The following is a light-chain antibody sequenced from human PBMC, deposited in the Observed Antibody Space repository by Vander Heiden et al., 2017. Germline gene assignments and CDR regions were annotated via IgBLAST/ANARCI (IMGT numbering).Light chain of an antibody. V-gene: IGLV1-44*01. CDR2: RND. Sequence: QSVLTQAPSAPRIPGQTVTLPWYGTNPNIGSNFVNWYQHVPGMAPKLLIYRNDQRPSGVPDRFSGSKSGTSVSLAISGLQSEDEADYYCAPWDDSLNAWVFGGGTELTVL. J-gene: IGLJ3*02. CDR1: NPNIGSNF. CDR3: APWDDSLNAWV.